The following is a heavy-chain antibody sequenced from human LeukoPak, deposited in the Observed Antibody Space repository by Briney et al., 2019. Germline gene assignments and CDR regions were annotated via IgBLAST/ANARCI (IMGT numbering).Heavy chain of an antibody. V-gene: IGHV4-61*02. Sequence: PSETLSLTCTVSGGSISSGSYYWSWIRQPAGKGLEWIGRIYTSGSTNYNPSLKSRVTISVDTSKNQFSLKLSSVTAADTAVYYCAREEGYYYYGMDVWGQGTTVTVSS. J-gene: IGHJ6*02. CDR2: IYTSGST. CDR3: AREEGYYYYGMDV. CDR1: GGSISSGSYY.